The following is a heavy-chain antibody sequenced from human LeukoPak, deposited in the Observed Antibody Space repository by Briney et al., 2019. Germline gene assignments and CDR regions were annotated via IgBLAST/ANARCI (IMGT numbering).Heavy chain of an antibody. CDR1: GGSISSSSYY. Sequence: SETLSLTCTVSGGSISSSSYYWSWIRQPPGKGLEWIGSIYYSGSTYYNPSLKSRVTISVDTSKNQFSLKLSSVTAADTAVYYCARLTYFTGIAAAGTLADYWGQGTLVTVSS. J-gene: IGHJ4*02. V-gene: IGHV4-39*01. D-gene: IGHD6-13*01. CDR3: ARLTYFTGIAAAGTLADY. CDR2: IYYSGST.